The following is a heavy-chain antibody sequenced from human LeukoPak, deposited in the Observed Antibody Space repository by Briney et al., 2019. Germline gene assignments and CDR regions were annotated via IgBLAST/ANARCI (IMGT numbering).Heavy chain of an antibody. CDR3: ATGTIVVVPAAIGAFDY. Sequence: GASVKVSCKVSGYTLTELSMHWVRQAPGKGLEWMGGLDPEDGETIYAQKFQGRVTMTEDTSTDTAYMELSSLRSEDTAVYYCATGTIVVVPAAIGAFDYWGQGTLVTVSS. CDR1: GYTLTELS. D-gene: IGHD2-2*01. V-gene: IGHV1-24*01. CDR2: LDPEDGET. J-gene: IGHJ4*02.